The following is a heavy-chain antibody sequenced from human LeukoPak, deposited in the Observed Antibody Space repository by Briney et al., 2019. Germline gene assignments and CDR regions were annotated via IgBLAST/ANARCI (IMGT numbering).Heavy chain of an antibody. CDR3: VRDVARTISCYTD. Sequence: PGGSLRLSCVASEFTFSSNSMNWVRQAPGRGLEWVASISSSGSYIYHPDSVKGRFTVSRDNAKNSVYLQMNSLRADDTALYYCVRDVARTISCYTDWGQGTLVTASS. D-gene: IGHD2-2*02. J-gene: IGHJ4*02. CDR2: ISSSGSYI. V-gene: IGHV3-21*01. CDR1: EFTFSSNS.